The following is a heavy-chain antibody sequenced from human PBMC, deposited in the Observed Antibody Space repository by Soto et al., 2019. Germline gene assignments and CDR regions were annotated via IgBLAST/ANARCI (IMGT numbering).Heavy chain of an antibody. CDR2: ISYDGSNK. J-gene: IGHJ4*02. D-gene: IGHD1-26*01. CDR1: GFTFSSYA. CDR3: ARDSATYSGSYGALDY. V-gene: IGHV3-30*14. Sequence: GGSLRLSCAASGFTFSSYAMHWVRQAPGKGLEWVAVISYDGSNKYYADSVKGRFTISRDNSKNTLYLQMNSLRAEDTAVYYCARDSATYSGSYGALDYWGQGTLVTVSS.